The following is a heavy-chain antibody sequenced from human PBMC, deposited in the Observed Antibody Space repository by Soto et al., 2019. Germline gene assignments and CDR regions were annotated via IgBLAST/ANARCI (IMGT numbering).Heavy chain of an antibody. Sequence: SETLSLTCAVSGGSISSGGYSWSWIRQPPGKGLEWIGYIYHSGSTYYNTSLKSRVTISVDRSKNQFSLKLSSVTAADTAVYYCATSYGNAWYTYWGQGTQVTVSS. V-gene: IGHV4-30-2*01. D-gene: IGHD6-13*01. J-gene: IGHJ4*02. CDR2: IYHSGST. CDR3: ATSYGNAWYTY. CDR1: GGSISSGGYS.